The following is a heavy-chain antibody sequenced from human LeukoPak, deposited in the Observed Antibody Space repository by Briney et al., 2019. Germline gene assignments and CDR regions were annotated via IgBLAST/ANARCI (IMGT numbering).Heavy chain of an antibody. CDR3: ARGRVPAAIMYFQH. CDR1: GGSISSGGYY. CDR2: IYYSGST. Sequence: SETLSLTCTVSGGSISSGGYYWSWIRQHPGKGPEWIGYIYYSGSTYYNPSLKSRVTISVDTSKNQFSLKLSSVTAADTAVYYCARGRVPAAIMYFQHWGQGTLVTVSS. J-gene: IGHJ1*01. V-gene: IGHV4-31*03. D-gene: IGHD2-2*01.